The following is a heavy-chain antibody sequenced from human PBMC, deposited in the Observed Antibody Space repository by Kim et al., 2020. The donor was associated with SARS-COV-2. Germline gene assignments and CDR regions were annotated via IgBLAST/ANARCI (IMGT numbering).Heavy chain of an antibody. CDR3: TRGRPGPLRGYFDF. J-gene: IGHJ4*02. V-gene: IGHV3-53*01. CDR1: GFSVSANY. Sequence: GGSLRLSCAASGFSVSANYMSWVRQAPGKGLEWVSFTYSGDSTNYADSVKGRFTISGDSSKNTVDLQMNSLRAEDTAVYYCTRGRPGPLRGYFDFWGQGT. CDR2: TYSGDST.